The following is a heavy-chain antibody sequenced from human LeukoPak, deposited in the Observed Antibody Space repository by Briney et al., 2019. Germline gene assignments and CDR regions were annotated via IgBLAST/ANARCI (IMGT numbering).Heavy chain of an antibody. J-gene: IGHJ4*02. V-gene: IGHV1-69*13. D-gene: IGHD5-12*01. CDR1: GGTFSIYA. CDR3: ARAERGPGFFDY. Sequence: SVKVSCKASGGTFSIYAISWVRQAPGQGLEWMGGSIPIFGTANYAQKFQGRVTITADESTSTAYMELSSLRSEDTAVYYCARAERGPGFFDYWGQGTLVTVSS. CDR2: SIPIFGTA.